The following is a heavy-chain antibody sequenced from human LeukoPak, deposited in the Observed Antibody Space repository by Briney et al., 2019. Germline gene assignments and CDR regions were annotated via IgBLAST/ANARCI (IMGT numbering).Heavy chain of an antibody. CDR1: GCTFSSYA. Sequence: RGGSETLACAASGCTFSSYAMSWARQAPGKGLEWVSAISGSGGSTYYADSVKGRFTISRDNCNNTLYLQMNSLRAEDTAVYYCARDTDYGDYSEAGDNWFDPSGHGNPFSVSS. CDR2: ISGSGGST. J-gene: IGHJ5*02. CDR3: ARDTDYGDYSEAGDNWFDP. D-gene: IGHD4-17*01. V-gene: IGHV3-23*01.